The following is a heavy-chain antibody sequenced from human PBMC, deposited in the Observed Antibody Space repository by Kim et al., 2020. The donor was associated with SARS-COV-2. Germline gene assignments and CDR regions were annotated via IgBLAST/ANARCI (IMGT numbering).Heavy chain of an antibody. V-gene: IGHV7-4-1*02. Sequence: ASVKVSCKASGYSFTTYALNWVRRAPGQGLEWMGWIDTSTGNPTYAQGFTGRFIFSLDTSVSTAYLQVSSLTAGDTAVYYCARVQSQYYYYGMDVWGQGTTVTV. CDR1: GYSFTTYA. J-gene: IGHJ6*02. CDR3: ARVQSQYYYYGMDV. CDR2: IDTSTGNP.